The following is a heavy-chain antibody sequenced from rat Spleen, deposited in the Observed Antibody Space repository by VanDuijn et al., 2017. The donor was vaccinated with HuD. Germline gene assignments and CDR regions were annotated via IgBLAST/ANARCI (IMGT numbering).Heavy chain of an antibody. Sequence: QVQLKESGPGLVQPSQTLSLTCTVSGFSLSSYGVIWVRQPPGKGLEWMGVIWGNGNTNYNSALKSRLSISRDTSKSQVYLKMNSLQPEDTATYYCARDVLRASFAYWGQGTLVTVSS. J-gene: IGHJ3*01. CDR3: ARDVLRASFAY. CDR2: IWGNGNT. D-gene: IGHD4-1*01. CDR1: GFSLSSYG. V-gene: IGHV2-13*01.